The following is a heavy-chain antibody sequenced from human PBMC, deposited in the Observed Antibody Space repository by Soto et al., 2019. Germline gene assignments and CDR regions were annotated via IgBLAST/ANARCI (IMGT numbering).Heavy chain of an antibody. V-gene: IGHV3-30*18. CDR1: GFTFISYG. D-gene: IGHD6-19*01. CDR3: AKTGSGWYFDY. CDR2: ISYDGSNK. J-gene: IGHJ4*02. Sequence: GGSLRLSCAASGFTFISYGMHWVRQAPDKGLEWVALISYDGSNKYYTDSVKGRFTISRDNSKNTLYLQMNSLRAEDTAVYYCAKTGSGWYFDYWGQGTLVTVSS.